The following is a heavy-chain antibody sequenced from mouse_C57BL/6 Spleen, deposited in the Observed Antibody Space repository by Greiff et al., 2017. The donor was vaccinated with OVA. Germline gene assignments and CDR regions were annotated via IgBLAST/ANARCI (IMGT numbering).Heavy chain of an antibody. CDR1: GYTFTDYT. CDR2: INPNNGGT. J-gene: IGHJ2*01. D-gene: IGHD2-5*01. Sequence: VQLQQSGPELVKPGASVKIPCKASGYTFTDYTMDWVKQSHGKSLEWIGDINPNNGGTIYNQKFKGKATLTVDKSSSTAYMELRSLTSEDTAVYYGARGSNSRYFDDWGKGTTLTVSS. V-gene: IGHV1-18*01. CDR3: ARGSNSRYFDD.